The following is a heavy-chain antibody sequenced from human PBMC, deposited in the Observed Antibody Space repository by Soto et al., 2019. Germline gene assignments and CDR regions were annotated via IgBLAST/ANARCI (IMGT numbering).Heavy chain of an antibody. Sequence: PGGSLRLSCTASGFTFGDYAMSWFRQAPGKGLEWVGFIRSKGYGGTTEYAASVKGRFTISRDDSKSIAYLQMNSLKTEDTAVYYCTRDLETADYDILTGYSDWFDPWGQGTLVTVSS. V-gene: IGHV3-49*03. CDR1: GFTFGDYA. D-gene: IGHD3-9*01. CDR3: TRDLETADYDILTGYSDWFDP. J-gene: IGHJ5*02. CDR2: IRSKGYGGTT.